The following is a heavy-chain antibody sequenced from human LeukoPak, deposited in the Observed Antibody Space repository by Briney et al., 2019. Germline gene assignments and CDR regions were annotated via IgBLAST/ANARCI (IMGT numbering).Heavy chain of an antibody. D-gene: IGHD5-18*01. Sequence: GGSLRLSCAASGFTFDDYAMHWVRQAPGKGLEWVSGISWNSGSIGYADSVKGRFTISRDNAKNSLYLQMNSLRAEDTALYYCAKLRDSYGYNLGYFDYWGQGTLVTVSS. J-gene: IGHJ4*02. V-gene: IGHV3-9*01. CDR2: ISWNSGSI. CDR1: GFTFDDYA. CDR3: AKLRDSYGYNLGYFDY.